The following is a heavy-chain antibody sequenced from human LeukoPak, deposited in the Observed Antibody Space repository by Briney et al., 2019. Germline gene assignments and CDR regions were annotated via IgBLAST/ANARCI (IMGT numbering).Heavy chain of an antibody. CDR1: GGSISSDTYF. V-gene: IGHV4-61*05. Sequence: PSETLSLTCTVSGGSISSDTYFWGWIRPPPGKGLEWIGYIYYSGSTNYNPSLKSRVTISVDTSKNQFSLKLSSVTAADTAVYYCARHVVSYCSGGSCYSYAFDIWGQGTMVTVSS. J-gene: IGHJ3*02. CDR3: ARHVVSYCSGGSCYSYAFDI. CDR2: IYYSGST. D-gene: IGHD2-15*01.